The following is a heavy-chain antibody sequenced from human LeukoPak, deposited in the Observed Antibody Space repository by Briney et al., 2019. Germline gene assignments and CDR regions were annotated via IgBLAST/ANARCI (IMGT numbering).Heavy chain of an antibody. CDR3: ARGIVGGTNWFDP. J-gene: IGHJ5*02. CDR2: MSYSGST. V-gene: IGHV4-31*03. Sequence: PSETLSLTCTVSGGSISSGGYYWSWIRQHPGKGLEWIGYMSYSGSTYYNPSLKSRVTISVDKSKNQFSLNLRSVTAADTAVYYCARGIVGGTNWFDPWGQGTLVTVPS. D-gene: IGHD1-26*01. CDR1: GGSISSGGYY.